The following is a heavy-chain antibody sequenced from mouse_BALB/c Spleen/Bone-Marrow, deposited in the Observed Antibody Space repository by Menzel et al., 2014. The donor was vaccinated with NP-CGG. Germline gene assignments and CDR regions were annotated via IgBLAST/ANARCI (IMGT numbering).Heavy chain of an antibody. CDR1: GFAFSSYD. V-gene: IGHV5-12-1*01. CDR3: GRRDSYGSSYDGMDY. J-gene: IGHJ4*01. D-gene: IGHD1-1*01. CDR2: ISSGGGTT. Sequence: DVKLQESGGDLVKPGGSLKLSCAASGFAFSSYDMSWVRQTPEKRLEWVAYISSGGGTTYYPDTVKGRFTISRDNAKNPQYLQMSNLKSENAAMYYSGRRDSYGSSYDGMDYWGQGTSVTVSS.